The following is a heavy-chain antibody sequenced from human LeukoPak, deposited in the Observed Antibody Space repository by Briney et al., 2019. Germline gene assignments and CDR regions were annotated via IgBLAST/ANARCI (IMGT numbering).Heavy chain of an antibody. D-gene: IGHD3-22*01. CDR2: IKSKTDGGAT. CDR1: GFTFSSAW. J-gene: IGHJ4*02. V-gene: IGHV3-15*07. CDR3: TTDSRYSAYFSGY. Sequence: GGSLRLSCAASGFTFSSAWMNRVRQAPGKGLECVGRIKSKTDGGATDYAAPVKGRFTISRDDSKNTLYLQINGLKTEDTAMYYCTTDSRYSAYFSGYWGQGTLVTVSS.